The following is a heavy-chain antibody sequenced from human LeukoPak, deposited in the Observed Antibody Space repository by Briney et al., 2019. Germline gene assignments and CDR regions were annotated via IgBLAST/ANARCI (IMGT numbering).Heavy chain of an antibody. D-gene: IGHD5-12*01. J-gene: IGHJ5*02. Sequence: PSETLSLTCTVSGGPISTYYWSWFRQFPGKGLEWIGYFGDSGSTDYNPALKSRVTISVDTSRKQFTLNLTSVTAADTAVYYCVRHGGFSGYVRFDPWGQGSLVTVSS. CDR2: FGDSGST. CDR1: GGPISTYY. CDR3: VRHGGFSGYVRFDP. V-gene: IGHV4-59*08.